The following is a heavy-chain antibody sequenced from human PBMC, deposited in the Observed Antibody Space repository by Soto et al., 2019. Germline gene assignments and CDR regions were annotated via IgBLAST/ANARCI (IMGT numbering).Heavy chain of an antibody. J-gene: IGHJ6*02. CDR2: ISSSGSTI. D-gene: IGHD3-9*01. Sequence: GGSLRLSCAASGFTFSDYYMSWIRQAPGKGLEWVSYISSSGSTIYYADSVKGRFTISRDNAKNSLYLQMNSLRAEDTAVYYCARVGGGSSLYDILTGYYYGMDVWGQGTRVTVSS. CDR3: ARVGGGSSLYDILTGYYYGMDV. CDR1: GFTFSDYY. V-gene: IGHV3-11*01.